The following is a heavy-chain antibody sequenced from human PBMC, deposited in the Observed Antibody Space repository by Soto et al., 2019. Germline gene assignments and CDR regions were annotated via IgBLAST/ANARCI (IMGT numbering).Heavy chain of an antibody. V-gene: IGHV1-69*02. D-gene: IGHD5-12*01. CDR2: LIPILGLA. CDR1: GGTFSNST. J-gene: IGHJ4*02. Sequence: QVQLVQSGAEVRKPGSSVKVSCQASGGTFSNSTVTWVRQAPGQGLEWMGRLIPILGLANYAQKFRGRLTLTADKSTTTAYMELRSRRSEDTAMYYCARFKLGDDYWGQGTLVTVSS. CDR3: ARFKLGDDY.